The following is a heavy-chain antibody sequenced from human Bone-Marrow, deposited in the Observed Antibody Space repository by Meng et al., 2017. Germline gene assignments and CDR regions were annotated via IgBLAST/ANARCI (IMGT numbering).Heavy chain of an antibody. V-gene: IGHV1-69*13. CDR1: VGTFSSYA. J-gene: IGHJ4*02. CDR3: ARDSSDYYDSSGYYL. Sequence: SVKVSCKASVGTFSSYAISWVRQAPGQGLEWMGGIIPIFGTANYAQKFQGRVTITADESTSTAYMELSSLRSEDTAVYYCARDSSDYYDSSGYYLWGQGTLVTVSS. CDR2: IIPIFGTA. D-gene: IGHD3-22*01.